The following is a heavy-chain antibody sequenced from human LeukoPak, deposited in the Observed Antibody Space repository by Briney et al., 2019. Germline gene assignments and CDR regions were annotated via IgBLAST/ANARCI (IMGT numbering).Heavy chain of an antibody. Sequence: GGSLRLSCAASGFAFSTYAIHWVRQAPGKGLEWVALISFDASSKYYADSLQGRFTLSRDNSKNTLFLQMNSLRAEDTAVYYCVREGTLVTAKDALDIWGQGTMVTVSS. D-gene: IGHD2-21*02. J-gene: IGHJ3*02. V-gene: IGHV3-30-3*01. CDR3: VREGTLVTAKDALDI. CDR2: ISFDASSK. CDR1: GFAFSTYA.